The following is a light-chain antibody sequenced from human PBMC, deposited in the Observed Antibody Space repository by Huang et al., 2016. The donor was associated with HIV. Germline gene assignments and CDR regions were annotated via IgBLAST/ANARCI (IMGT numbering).Light chain of an antibody. V-gene: IGKV3-11*01. CDR1: QSVSSY. J-gene: IGKJ1*01. CDR2: AAS. CDR3: QQRSNWPRT. Sequence: EIVLTQSPATMSLSPRERATLSCRASQSVSSYLAWYQQKPGQAPRLLSYAASSRATGLPARFRRSGSGTDFTLTISSLEPEDFAVYYCQQRSNWPRTFGQGTKVEIK.